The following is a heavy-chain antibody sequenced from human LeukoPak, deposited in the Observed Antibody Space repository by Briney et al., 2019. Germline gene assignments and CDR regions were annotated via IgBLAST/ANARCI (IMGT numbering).Heavy chain of an antibody. Sequence: GGSLRLSCAASGFTFSGSAMHWVRQASGKGLEWVGRIRSKANSYATAYAALVKGRFTISRDDSKNTAYLQMNSLKTEDTAVYYCTSPTGYDFWSGYYGFDPWGQGTLVTVSS. D-gene: IGHD3-3*01. CDR1: GFTFSGSA. CDR3: TSPTGYDFWSGYYGFDP. V-gene: IGHV3-73*01. J-gene: IGHJ5*02. CDR2: IRSKANSYAT.